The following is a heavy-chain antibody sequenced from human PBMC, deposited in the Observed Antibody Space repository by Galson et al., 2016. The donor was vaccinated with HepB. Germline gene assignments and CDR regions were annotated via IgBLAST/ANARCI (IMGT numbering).Heavy chain of an antibody. CDR1: GFPFNRYS. V-gene: IGHV3-21*06. J-gene: IGHJ4*02. CDR3: ARDSTAWYTFDY. CDR2: ISRSGSDI. Sequence: LRLSCAASGFPFNRYSMNWVRQAPGKGLEWVASISRSGSDIYYADSVKGRFIISRDNGQNSLSLQMNRLRGDDTAFYYCARDSTAWYTFDYWGQGVLLIVSS. D-gene: IGHD6-13*01.